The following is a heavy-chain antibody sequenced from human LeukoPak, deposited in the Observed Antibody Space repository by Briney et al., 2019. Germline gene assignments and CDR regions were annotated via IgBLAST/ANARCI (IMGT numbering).Heavy chain of an antibody. CDR2: ISSSGSNI. D-gene: IGHD5-24*01. Sequence: GGSLRLSCAASGFTFSSYEMNWVRQAPGKGLEWVSYISSSGSNIYYADSVKGRFTISRDNAKNSLYLQMNSLRAEDTAVYYCAKDRWFRGDGYNPWGQGTLVTVSS. CDR1: GFTFSSYE. CDR3: AKDRWFRGDGYNP. V-gene: IGHV3-48*03. J-gene: IGHJ5*02.